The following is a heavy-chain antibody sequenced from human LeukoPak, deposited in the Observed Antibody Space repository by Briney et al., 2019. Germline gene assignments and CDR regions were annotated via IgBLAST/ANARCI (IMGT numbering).Heavy chain of an antibody. D-gene: IGHD3-22*01. Sequence: GGSLRLSCVASGFTFSNHWMHWVRQVPGKGLVWVSRIDGGGSSTSYADSVKGRFSNSRDNGENTLYLQMNSLRVEDTAVYYCARGPGSSGGAYVGDYWGHGTLVTVSS. CDR1: GFTFSNHW. CDR3: ARGPGSSGGAYVGDY. J-gene: IGHJ4*01. V-gene: IGHV3-74*01. CDR2: IDGGGSST.